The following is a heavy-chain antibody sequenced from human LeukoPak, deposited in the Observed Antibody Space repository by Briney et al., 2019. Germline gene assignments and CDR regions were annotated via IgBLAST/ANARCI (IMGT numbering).Heavy chain of an antibody. CDR2: IYYSGST. CDR1: GGSISSYY. CDR3: ASGVEMATTLDY. J-gene: IGHJ4*02. Sequence: SETLSLTCTVSGGSISSYYWSWIRQPPGKGLEWIGYIYYSGSTNYNPSLKSRVTISVDTSKNQFSLKLNSVTAADTAVYYCASGVEMATTLDYWGQGTLVTVSS. V-gene: IGHV4-59*01. D-gene: IGHD5-24*01.